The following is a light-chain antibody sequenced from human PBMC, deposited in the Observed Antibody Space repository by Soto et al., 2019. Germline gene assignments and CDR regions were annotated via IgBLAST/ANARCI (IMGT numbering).Light chain of an antibody. Sequence: QSALTQPPSASGSPGQSVTISCTGTGGDVGGYNYVPWYQQHPGKVPRLIIYDVNKRPSGVPDRFSGSKSDNTASLTVSGLQAEDEADYYCSSYAGFNNYVFGTGTKLTVL. J-gene: IGLJ1*01. CDR2: DVN. V-gene: IGLV2-8*01. CDR3: SSYAGFNNYV. CDR1: GGDVGGYNY.